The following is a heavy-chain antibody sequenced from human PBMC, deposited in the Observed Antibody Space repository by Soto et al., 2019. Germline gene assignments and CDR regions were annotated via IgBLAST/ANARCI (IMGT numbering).Heavy chain of an antibody. D-gene: IGHD4-17*01. CDR2: IIPIFGTA. J-gene: IGHJ5*02. CDR3: ARDLTTPHWFDP. CDR1: GGTFSSYA. Sequence: ASVKVSCKASGGTFSSYAISWVRQAPGQGLEWMGGIIPIFGTANYAQKFQGRVTITADESTSTAYMELSSLRSEDTAVYYCARDLTTPHWFDPWGQGTLVTVSS. V-gene: IGHV1-69*13.